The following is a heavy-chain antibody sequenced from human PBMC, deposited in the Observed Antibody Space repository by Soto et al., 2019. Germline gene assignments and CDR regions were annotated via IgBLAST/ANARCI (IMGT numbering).Heavy chain of an antibody. CDR1: GGSISSGDYY. CDR2: IYYSGST. D-gene: IGHD2-2*01. Sequence: SETLSLTCTVSGGSISSGDYYWSWIRQPPGKGLEWIGYIYYSGSTYYNPSLKSRVTISVDTSKNQFSLKLSSVTAADTAVYYCVRGVVVPAAIRPYYYGMDVWGQGTTVTVSS. CDR3: VRGVVVPAAIRPYYYGMDV. V-gene: IGHV4-30-4*01. J-gene: IGHJ6*02.